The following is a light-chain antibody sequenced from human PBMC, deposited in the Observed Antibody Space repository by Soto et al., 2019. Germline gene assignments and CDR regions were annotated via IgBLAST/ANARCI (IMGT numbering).Light chain of an antibody. CDR2: GAS. V-gene: IGKV3-15*01. CDR3: QQCNDWPLT. J-gene: IGKJ4*01. CDR1: QNVRDN. Sequence: EILMTQSPATLSVSPGERVTLSCRASQNVRDNLAWYQQKPGQAPRLLIYGASTRAAGVPARFGGSGSGTEFTLTISSLQSEDFAFYYCQQCNDWPLTFGGGTRVDSK.